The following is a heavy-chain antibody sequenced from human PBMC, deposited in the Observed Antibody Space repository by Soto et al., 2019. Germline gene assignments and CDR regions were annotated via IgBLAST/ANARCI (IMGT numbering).Heavy chain of an antibody. Sequence: ASVKVSCKASGYTFTGYYMHWVRQAPGQGLEWMGWINPNSGGTNYAQKFQGRVTMTRDTSISTAYMELSRLRSDDTAVYYCARVGIVATTYPFDYWGQGTLVTVSS. CDR1: GYTFTGYY. V-gene: IGHV1-2*02. CDR2: INPNSGGT. D-gene: IGHD5-12*01. CDR3: ARVGIVATTYPFDY. J-gene: IGHJ4*02.